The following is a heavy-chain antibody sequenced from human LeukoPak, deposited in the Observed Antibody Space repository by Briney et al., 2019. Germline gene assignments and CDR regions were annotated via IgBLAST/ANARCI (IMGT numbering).Heavy chain of an antibody. J-gene: IGHJ4*02. CDR2: IWYDGRNK. CDR1: GFTFTSYC. CDR3: ARDLSIAVFDY. Sequence: GGSLRLSCAASGFTFTSYCMHWVRQAPGKGPEWVAVIWYDGRNKYYVDSVKGRFTISRDNAKNTVYLQMNSLRAEDTAVYFCARDLSIAVFDYWGQGTLVTVSS. V-gene: IGHV3-33*01. D-gene: IGHD6-19*01.